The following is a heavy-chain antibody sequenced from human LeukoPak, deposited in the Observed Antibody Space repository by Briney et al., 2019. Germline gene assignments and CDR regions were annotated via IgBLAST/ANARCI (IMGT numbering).Heavy chain of an antibody. D-gene: IGHD4-17*01. J-gene: IGHJ4*02. CDR1: GFTFSSYA. V-gene: IGHV3-30*04. CDR2: ISYDGSNK. Sequence: GRSLRLSCAASGFTFSSYAMHWVRQAPGKGLEWVAVISYDGSNKYYADSVKGRFTISRDNSKNTLYLQMNSLRAEDTAVYYCARYGDYSFDYWGQGTLVTVSS. CDR3: ARYGDYSFDY.